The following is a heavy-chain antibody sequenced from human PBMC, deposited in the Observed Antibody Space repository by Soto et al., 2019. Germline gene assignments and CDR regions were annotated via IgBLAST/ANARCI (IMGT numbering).Heavy chain of an antibody. J-gene: IGHJ4*02. CDR2: ISSNGDT. Sequence: SETLSLTCTLSGGSITSNFLTWIRQPAGKGLEWIGRISSNGDTNYNPSLRGRVSMSLDTSKNHFSLKLNSVTASDTAVYFCARELWMAGLVYYFDFWGQGTLVTVSS. CDR3: ARELWMAGLVYYFDF. V-gene: IGHV4-4*07. D-gene: IGHD6-19*01. CDR1: GGSITSNF.